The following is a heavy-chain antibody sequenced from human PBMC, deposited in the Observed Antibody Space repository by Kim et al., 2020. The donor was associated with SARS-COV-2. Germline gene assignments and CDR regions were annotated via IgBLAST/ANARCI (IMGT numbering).Heavy chain of an antibody. CDR1: GFTFNTYA. V-gene: IGHV3-23*01. CDR2: IGGGGGRT. J-gene: IGHJ4*02. Sequence: GGSLRLSCAASGFTFNTYAMNWVHQAPGKGLEWVSTIGGGGGRTYYADSVKGRFTISRDNSKNTLYLQMNSLRAGDTAIYYCARGGSNWLDFDYWGQGILVTVSS. D-gene: IGHD1-20*01. CDR3: ARGGSNWLDFDY.